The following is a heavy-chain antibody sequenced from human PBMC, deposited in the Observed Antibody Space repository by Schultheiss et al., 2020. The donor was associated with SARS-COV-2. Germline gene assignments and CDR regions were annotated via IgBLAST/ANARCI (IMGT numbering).Heavy chain of an antibody. J-gene: IGHJ4*02. V-gene: IGHV4-34*01. Sequence: SETLSLTCTVYGGSFSGYYWSWIRQPPGKGLEWIGEINHSGSTNYNPSLKSRVTISVDTSKNQFSLKLSSVTAADTAVYYCARRWELPPTFDYWGQGTLVTVSS. CDR2: INHSGST. CDR3: ARRWELPPTFDY. D-gene: IGHD1-26*01. CDR1: GGSFSGYY.